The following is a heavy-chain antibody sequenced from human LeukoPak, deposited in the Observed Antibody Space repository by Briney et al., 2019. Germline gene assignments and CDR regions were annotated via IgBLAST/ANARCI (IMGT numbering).Heavy chain of an antibody. CDR1: GFTFSSYW. V-gene: IGHV3-74*01. Sequence: PGGSLRLSCAASGFTFSSYWMHWVRQAPGKGLVWVSRINSDGSSTSYADSVKGRFTISRDNAKNTLYLQMNSLRAEDTAVYYCASVKDYGDPFDYWGQGTLVTVSS. CDR3: ASVKDYGDPFDY. CDR2: INSDGSST. J-gene: IGHJ4*02. D-gene: IGHD4-17*01.